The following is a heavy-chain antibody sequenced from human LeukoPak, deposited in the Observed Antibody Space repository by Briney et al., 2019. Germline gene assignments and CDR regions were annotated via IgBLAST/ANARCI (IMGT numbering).Heavy chain of an antibody. CDR3: ARGPYSYDSSGAFDI. Sequence: SETLSLTCTVSDDFSRSYYYNWVRQPAGKGLEWIGRISSSGSTNYNPSLKSRVTISVDTSKNQFSLKLSSVTAADTAVYFCARGPYSYDSSGAFDIWGQGTMVTVSS. V-gene: IGHV4-4*07. CDR2: ISSSGST. J-gene: IGHJ3*02. CDR1: DDFSRSYY. D-gene: IGHD3-22*01.